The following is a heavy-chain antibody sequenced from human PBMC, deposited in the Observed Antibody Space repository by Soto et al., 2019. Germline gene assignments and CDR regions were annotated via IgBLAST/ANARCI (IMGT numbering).Heavy chain of an antibody. CDR3: ARAQFSDILTADDYGMDV. CDR2: IIPMFSTP. V-gene: IGHV1-69*18. Sequence: QVQLEQSGAEVKKPGSSVKVSCKASGGNFRSEAISWVRQAPGHGLEWMGRIIPMFSTPHYAQKFQGRVTIIADESTTTVNMEMRGLTYEDTAVYYWARAQFSDILTADDYGMDVWGQGTSVTVSS. CDR1: GGNFRSEA. D-gene: IGHD3-9*01. J-gene: IGHJ6*02.